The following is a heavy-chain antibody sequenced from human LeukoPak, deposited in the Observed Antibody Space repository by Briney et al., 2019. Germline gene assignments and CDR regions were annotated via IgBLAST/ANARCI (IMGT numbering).Heavy chain of an antibody. J-gene: IGHJ6*03. CDR3: ARRKMGPTFYYYYYMDV. D-gene: IGHD1-26*01. CDR1: GFTFSSYW. V-gene: IGHV3-74*01. Sequence: GGSLRLSCAASGFTFSSYWMHWVRQAPGKGLVWVSRINSDGSSTSYADSVKGRFTISRDNAKNTLYLQMNSLRAEDTAVYYCARRKMGPTFYYYYYMDVWGKGTTVTVSS. CDR2: INSDGSST.